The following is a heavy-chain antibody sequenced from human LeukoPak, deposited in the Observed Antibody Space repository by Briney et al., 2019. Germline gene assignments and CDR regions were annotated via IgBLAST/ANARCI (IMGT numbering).Heavy chain of an antibody. J-gene: IGHJ4*02. Sequence: GGSLRLSCVASEFTFSRYAMHWVRQAPGKGLEWVTVISYDASNKYYADSVKGRFTISRDNSKNTLYLQMNSLRAEDTAVYYCAGGIKQWLVPDYWGQGTLVTVSS. CDR2: ISYDASNK. D-gene: IGHD6-19*01. CDR3: AGGIKQWLVPDY. V-gene: IGHV3-30-3*01. CDR1: EFTFSRYA.